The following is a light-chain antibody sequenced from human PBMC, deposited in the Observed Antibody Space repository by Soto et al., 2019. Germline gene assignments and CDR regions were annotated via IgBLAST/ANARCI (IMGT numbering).Light chain of an antibody. Sequence: QSVLTQPPSASGTPGQRVTISCSGSSSNIGSNTVNWYQHLPGTAPKLLIDSNNQRPSGVPDRFSGSKSGTSASLAISGLQSEDEADYYCAAWDDSRNGWVFGVGTTLTAL. CDR1: SSNIGSNT. V-gene: IGLV1-44*01. J-gene: IGLJ3*02. CDR2: SNN. CDR3: AAWDDSRNGWV.